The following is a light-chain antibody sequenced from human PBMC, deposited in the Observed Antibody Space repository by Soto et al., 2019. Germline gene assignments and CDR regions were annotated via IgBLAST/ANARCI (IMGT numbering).Light chain of an antibody. CDR3: CSYAGSNTFV. Sequence: ALTQPASVSGSPGQSITISCTGTSSDVGSYNLVSWYQQHPGKAPKLMIYEGSKRPSGVSNRFSGSKSGNTASLTISGLQAEDESDYYCCSYAGSNTFVFGNGTKVX. CDR2: EGS. CDR1: SSDVGSYNL. J-gene: IGLJ1*01. V-gene: IGLV2-23*03.